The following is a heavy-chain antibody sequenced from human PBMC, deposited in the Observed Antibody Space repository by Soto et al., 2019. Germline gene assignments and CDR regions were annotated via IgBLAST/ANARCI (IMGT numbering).Heavy chain of an antibody. CDR2: IYHSGST. Sequence: SETLSLTCAVSSGSISSSNWWSWVRQPPGKGLEWIGEIYHSGSTNYNPSLKSRVTISVDKSKNQFSLKLSSVTAADTAVYYCARVHSGYDYSYFDYWGQGTLVTVSS. CDR3: ARVHSGYDYSYFDY. D-gene: IGHD5-12*01. J-gene: IGHJ4*02. CDR1: SGSISSSNW. V-gene: IGHV4-4*02.